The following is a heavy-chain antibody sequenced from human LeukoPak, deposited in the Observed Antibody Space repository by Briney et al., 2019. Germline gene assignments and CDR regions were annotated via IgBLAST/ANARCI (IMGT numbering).Heavy chain of an antibody. D-gene: IGHD3-22*01. CDR1: GFTFSSYG. CDR3: ASFLSSGYYQTWYDP. CDR2: IRYDGSNK. J-gene: IGHJ5*02. V-gene: IGHV3-30*02. Sequence: GGSLRLSCAASGFTFSSYGMHWVRQAPGKGLEWVAFIRYDGSNKYYADSVKGRFTISRDNAKNSLYLQMNSLRAGDTAVYYCASFLSSGYYQTWYDPWGQGTLVTVSS.